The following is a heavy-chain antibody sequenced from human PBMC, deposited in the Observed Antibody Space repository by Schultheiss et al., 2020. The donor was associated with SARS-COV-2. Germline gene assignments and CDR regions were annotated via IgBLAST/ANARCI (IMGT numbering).Heavy chain of an antibody. D-gene: IGHD3-22*01. CDR1: GFTFSSYD. V-gene: IGHV3-64*04. CDR3: AKTRLPRSGYGNYFDQ. Sequence: GESLKISCAASGFTFSSYDMDWVRQAPGKGLEYVSAISSNGGSTYYADSVKGRFTISRDNSKNTLYLQVNSLRAEDTAVYYCAKTRLPRSGYGNYFDQWGQGTLVTVSS. J-gene: IGHJ4*02. CDR2: ISSNGGST.